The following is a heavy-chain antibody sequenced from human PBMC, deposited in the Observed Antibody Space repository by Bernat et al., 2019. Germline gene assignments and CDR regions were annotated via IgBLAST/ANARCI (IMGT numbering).Heavy chain of an antibody. J-gene: IGHJ3*02. V-gene: IGHV1-8*01. CDR1: GYTFTSYD. D-gene: IGHD2-2*01. CDR3: AVLGYCSSASCYARAFDI. CDR2: MNPNSGNT. Sequence: QVQLVQSGAEVKKPGASVKVSCKASGYTFTSYDINWVRQATGQGLEWMGWMNPNSGNTGYAQKFQGRVTMTRNTSISTAYMELGSLRSEDTAVYYCAVLGYCSSASCYARAFDIWGQGTMVTVSS.